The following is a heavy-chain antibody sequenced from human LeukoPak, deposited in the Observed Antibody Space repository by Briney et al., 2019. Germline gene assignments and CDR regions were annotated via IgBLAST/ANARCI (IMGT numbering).Heavy chain of an antibody. V-gene: IGHV4-34*01. CDR1: GGSFSGYY. D-gene: IGHD3-10*01. CDR3: ARGRYYYGSGSYIHNWFDP. J-gene: IGHJ5*02. CDR2: INHSGST. Sequence: SETLSLTCAVYGGSFSGYYWSWIRQPPGKGLEWIGEINHSGSTNYNPSLKSRVTISVDTSKNQFSLKLSSVTAADTAVHYCARGRYYYGSGSYIHNWFDPWGQGTLVTVSS.